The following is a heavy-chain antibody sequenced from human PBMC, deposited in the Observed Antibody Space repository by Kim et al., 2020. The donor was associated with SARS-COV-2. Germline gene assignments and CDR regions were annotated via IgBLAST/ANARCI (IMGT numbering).Heavy chain of an antibody. CDR3: AKDLWGSGWDPFDY. J-gene: IGHJ4*02. Sequence: GGSLRLSCAASGFTFSSYGMHWVRQAPGKGLEWVAVIWYDGSNKYYADSVKGRFTISRDNSKNTLYLQMNSLRAEDTAVYYCAKDLWGSGWDPFDYWGQGTLVTVSS. D-gene: IGHD6-19*01. CDR1: GFTFSSYG. CDR2: IWYDGSNK. V-gene: IGHV3-33*06.